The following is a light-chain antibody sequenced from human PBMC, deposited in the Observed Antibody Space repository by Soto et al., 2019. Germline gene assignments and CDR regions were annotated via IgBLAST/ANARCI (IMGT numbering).Light chain of an antibody. CDR3: CSYTTSSTRV. Sequence: QSALTQPRSVSGSPGQSVTISCTGNSSDIGGYNYVSWYQQHPGKAPKLMIYDVIKRPSGVPDRFSGSKSGNTASLTIYGLQAEDEADYYCCSYTTSSTRVFGPGTKVTVL. J-gene: IGLJ1*01. V-gene: IGLV2-11*01. CDR1: SSDIGGYNY. CDR2: DVI.